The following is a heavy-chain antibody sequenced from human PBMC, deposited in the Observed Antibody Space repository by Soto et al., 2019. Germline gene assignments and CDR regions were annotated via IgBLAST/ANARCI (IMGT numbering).Heavy chain of an antibody. CDR3: ATDPSYWSPPIDH. Sequence: GGSRRLACTASGFSLSRYGLHWIRQAPGKGLEGGAGLWSNGITRSYADSVKGRFTISRATSENMLYLQINSLRAEDTAVYYCATDPSYWSPPIDHWGQGTLVTVSS. V-gene: IGHV3-33*01. CDR2: LWSNGITR. J-gene: IGHJ4*02. D-gene: IGHD2-8*02. CDR1: GFSLSRYG.